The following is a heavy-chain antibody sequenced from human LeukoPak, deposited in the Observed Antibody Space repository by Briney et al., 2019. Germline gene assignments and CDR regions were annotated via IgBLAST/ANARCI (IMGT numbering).Heavy chain of an antibody. CDR2: IIPIFGTA. D-gene: IGHD2-2*01. CDR1: GCTFSSYA. J-gene: IGHJ4*02. V-gene: IGHV1-69*13. Sequence: SVKVSCKASGCTFSSYAISWVRQAPGQGLEWMGGIIPIFGTANYAQKFEGRVTITADESTSTAYMELSSLRSEDTAVYYCAGVAYCSSTTPTSCFFDYWGQGTLVTVSS. CDR3: AGVAYCSSTTPTSCFFDY.